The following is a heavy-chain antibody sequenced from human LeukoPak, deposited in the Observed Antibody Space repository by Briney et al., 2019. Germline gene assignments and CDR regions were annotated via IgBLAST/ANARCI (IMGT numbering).Heavy chain of an antibody. CDR1: GFTFSSYG. V-gene: IGHV3-30*03. CDR3: AVSAAGIGHAFDI. CDR2: ISYDGSNK. Sequence: GGSLRLSCAASGFTFSSYGMHWVRQAPGKGLEWVAVISYDGSNKYYADSVKGRFTVSRDNSKNTLSLQMNSLRAEDTAVYYCAVSAAGIGHAFDIWGQGTMVTVSS. D-gene: IGHD6-13*01. J-gene: IGHJ3*02.